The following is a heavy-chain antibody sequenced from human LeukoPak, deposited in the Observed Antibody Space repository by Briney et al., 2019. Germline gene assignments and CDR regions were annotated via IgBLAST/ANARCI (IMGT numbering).Heavy chain of an antibody. V-gene: IGHV3-48*01. Sequence: GGSLRLSCAASGFTFSSYSMNWVRQAPGKGLEWVSYISGSSSTIYYADSVKGRFTISRDNAKDSLYLQMNSLRAEDTAVYYCARGENWNYEDYYYYGMDVWGQGTTVTVSS. CDR1: GFTFSSYS. CDR3: ARGENWNYEDYYYYGMDV. D-gene: IGHD1-7*01. CDR2: ISGSSSTI. J-gene: IGHJ6*02.